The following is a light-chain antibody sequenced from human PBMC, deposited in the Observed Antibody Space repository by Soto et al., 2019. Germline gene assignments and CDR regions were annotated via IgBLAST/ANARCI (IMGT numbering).Light chain of an antibody. CDR1: QGIRAD. CDR2: GTS. Sequence: AIQMTQSPSSLSASVGDRVTITCRASQGIRADLGLYQQKPGEAPKLLIYGTSTLHTGVPSRFSGSGSGADFTLTLSSLQPEDFATDYCLQDYDYPRTFGQGTKVEIK. J-gene: IGKJ1*01. CDR3: LQDYDYPRT. V-gene: IGKV1-6*01.